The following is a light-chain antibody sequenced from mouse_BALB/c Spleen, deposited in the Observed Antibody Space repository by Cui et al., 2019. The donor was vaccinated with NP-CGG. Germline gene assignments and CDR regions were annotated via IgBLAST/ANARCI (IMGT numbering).Light chain of an antibody. CDR2: GTN. CDR3: ALWYSNHWV. V-gene: IGLV1*01. CDR1: TGAFTTSNY. Sequence: QAVVTQESALTTSPGETVTLTCRSSTGAFTTSNYANWVQEKPDHLFTGLIGGTNNRAPGVPARFSGSLIGDEAALTITGAQTEDEAIYFCALWYSNHWVFGGGTKLTVL. J-gene: IGLJ1*01.